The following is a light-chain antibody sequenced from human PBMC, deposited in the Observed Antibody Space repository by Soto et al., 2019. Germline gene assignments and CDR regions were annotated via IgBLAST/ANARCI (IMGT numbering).Light chain of an antibody. V-gene: IGKV3D-15*01. Sequence: EIVMTQSPATLSVSPGERATLSCRASQSVSTNLAWYQQKPGQAPRLLIYGASTRATGIPARFSGSGSETDFTLTISSLQSEDFAVYYCQQYNNWPLTFGGGTKVEIK. CDR3: QQYNNWPLT. CDR1: QSVSTN. CDR2: GAS. J-gene: IGKJ4*01.